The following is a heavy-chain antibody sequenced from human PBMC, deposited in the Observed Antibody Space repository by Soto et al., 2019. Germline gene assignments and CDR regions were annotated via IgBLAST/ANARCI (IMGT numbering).Heavy chain of an antibody. D-gene: IGHD3-10*01. CDR1: CFAVTCNW. J-gene: IGHJ6*02. V-gene: IGHV1-18*01. Sequence: TCRASCFAVTCNWRSRVQQDTGEGREWMGWISAYNGNTNYAQKLQGRVTMTTDTSTSTAYMELRRLRSDDTAVYYCARDESALGVLLPPRGMDVWGQATTVTVS. CDR2: ISAYNGNT. CDR3: ARDESALGVLLPPRGMDV.